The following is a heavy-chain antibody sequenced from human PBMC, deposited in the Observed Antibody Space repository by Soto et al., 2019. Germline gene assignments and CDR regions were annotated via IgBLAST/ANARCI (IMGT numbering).Heavy chain of an antibody. J-gene: IGHJ6*02. CDR2: IYTSGST. D-gene: IGHD5-18*01. CDR1: GGSISSYY. CDR3: ARGGGYIFGLYYYYCMDV. V-gene: IGHV4-4*07. Sequence: SGTLSLTCTVSGGSISSYYRSWIRQPAGKGLEWIGRIYTSGSTNYNPSLKSRVTMSVDTSKNQFSLKLSSVTAADTAVYYCARGGGYIFGLYYYYCMDVWGQGTMVTVSS.